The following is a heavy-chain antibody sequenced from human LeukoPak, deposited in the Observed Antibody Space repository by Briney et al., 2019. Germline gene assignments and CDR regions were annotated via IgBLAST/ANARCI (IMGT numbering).Heavy chain of an antibody. J-gene: IGHJ4*02. Sequence: GGSLRLSCAASGFTFSSYGMYWVRQAPGKGLEWVAVISYDGSKTHYVDSVKGRFTISRDNPKNTLYLQMDSLRAEDTAVYYCAGGLLGCRGGSCYPTDYWGQGTLVTVSS. CDR3: AGGLLGCRGGSCYPTDY. CDR2: ISYDGSKT. CDR1: GFTFSSYG. V-gene: IGHV3-30*03. D-gene: IGHD2-15*01.